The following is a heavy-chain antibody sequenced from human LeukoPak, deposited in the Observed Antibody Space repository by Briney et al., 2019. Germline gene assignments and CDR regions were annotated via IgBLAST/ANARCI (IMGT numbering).Heavy chain of an antibody. V-gene: IGHV3-7*01. CDR1: GFTFNTYW. J-gene: IGHJ3*02. D-gene: IGHD2-21*01. CDR3: VRDHLWALDI. CDR2: IKLEGTDK. Sequence: GGSLRLSCVASGFTFNTYWMTWVRQAPGKGPEWVANIKLEGTDKYYLDSVKGRFTISRGNAKSSLYLQMNSLRAEDTAVYYCVRDHLWALDIWGQGTMVTVSS.